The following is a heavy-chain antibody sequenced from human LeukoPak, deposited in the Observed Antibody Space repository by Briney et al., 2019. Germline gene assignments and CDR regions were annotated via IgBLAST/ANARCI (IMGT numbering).Heavy chain of an antibody. Sequence: PGGSLRLSCAASGFTFSSYGMHWVRQAPGKGLEWVAFIRYDGSNKYYADSVKGRFTISRDNSKNTLYLQMNSLRAEDTAVYYCAKDGGSPIRPGVYYYYYMDVWGKGTTVTVSS. CDR2: IRYDGSNK. D-gene: IGHD7-27*01. CDR3: AKDGGSPIRPGVYYYYYMDV. V-gene: IGHV3-30*02. CDR1: GFTFSSYG. J-gene: IGHJ6*03.